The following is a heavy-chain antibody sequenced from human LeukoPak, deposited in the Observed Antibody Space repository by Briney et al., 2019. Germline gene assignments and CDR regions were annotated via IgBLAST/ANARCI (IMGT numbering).Heavy chain of an antibody. V-gene: IGHV3-66*02. CDR3: ARVWNSYGNY. D-gene: IGHD5-18*01. Sequence: GGSLRLSCAASGFTLSSNYMSWVRQAPGKGLEWVSVVYSGGSTYYPDSVKGRFTISRDNSKNTLYLQMNSLRAEDTAVYYCARVWNSYGNYWGQGTLVTVSS. CDR1: GFTLSSNY. J-gene: IGHJ4*02. CDR2: VYSGGST.